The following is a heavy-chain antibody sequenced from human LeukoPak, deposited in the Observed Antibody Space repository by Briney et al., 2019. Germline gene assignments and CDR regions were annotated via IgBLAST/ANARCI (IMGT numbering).Heavy chain of an antibody. D-gene: IGHD3-9*01. CDR1: GGSISSYY. CDR3: ARDYDRTWFDP. V-gene: IGHV4-59*01. Sequence: SETLSLTCTVSGGSISSYYWSWIRQPPGKGLEWIGYIYYSGSTNYNPSLKSRVTISVDTSKNQFSLKLSSVTAADTAVYYCARDYDRTWFDPWGQGTLVTVSS. CDR2: IYYSGST. J-gene: IGHJ5*02.